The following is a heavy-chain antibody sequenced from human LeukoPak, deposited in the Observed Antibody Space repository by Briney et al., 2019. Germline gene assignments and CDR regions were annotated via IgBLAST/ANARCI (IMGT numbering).Heavy chain of an antibody. CDR2: ISSSSSTI. CDR1: GFTFSSYS. D-gene: IGHD2-21*02. CDR3: ARGAYCGGDCYSSFDY. J-gene: IGHJ4*02. Sequence: GGSLRLSCAASGFTFSSYSMNWVRQAPGKGLEWVSYISSSSSTIYYADSVKGRFTISRDSAKNSLYLQMNSLRAEDTAVYYCARGAYCGGDCYSSFDYWGQGTLVTVSS. V-gene: IGHV3-48*01.